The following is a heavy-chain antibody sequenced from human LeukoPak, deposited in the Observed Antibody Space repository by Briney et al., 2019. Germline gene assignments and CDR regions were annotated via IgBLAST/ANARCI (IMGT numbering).Heavy chain of an antibody. D-gene: IGHD4-17*01. V-gene: IGHV3-11*04. Sequence: GGSLRLSCAASGFTFSDYYMSWIRQAPGKGLEWVSYISSSGSTIYYADSVKGRFTISRDNAKNSLYLQMNSLRAEDTAVYYCARDARWDYGDSWGNALDIWGQGTMVTVSS. J-gene: IGHJ3*02. CDR2: ISSSGSTI. CDR3: ARDARWDYGDSWGNALDI. CDR1: GFTFSDYY.